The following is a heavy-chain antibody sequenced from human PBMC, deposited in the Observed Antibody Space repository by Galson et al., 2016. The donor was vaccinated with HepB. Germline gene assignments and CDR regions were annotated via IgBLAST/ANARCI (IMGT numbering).Heavy chain of an antibody. CDR1: GYSFTNYW. CDR3: ARHDGSITDAFDI. J-gene: IGHJ3*02. D-gene: IGHD3-3*02. CDR2: IYPGDSDT. V-gene: IGHV5-51*01. Sequence: QSGAEVKKPGESLKISCKGSGYSFTNYWIGWVRQMPGKGLEWMGIIYPGDSDTRYSPSFQGQVTLSADKSISTAYLQGSSRKASDTAMYYCARHDGSITDAFDIWGQGTMVTVSS.